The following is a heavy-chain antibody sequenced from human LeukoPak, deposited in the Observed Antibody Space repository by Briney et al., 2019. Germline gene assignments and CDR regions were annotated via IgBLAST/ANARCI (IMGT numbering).Heavy chain of an antibody. CDR2: ISSSSSYI. Sequence: GGSLRLSCAASGFSFSDAWMSWVRQIPGKGLEWVSSISSSSSYIYYADSVKGRFTISRDNAKNSLYLQMNSLRAEDTAVYYCARAGRGWLQLKAFDIWGQGTMVTVSS. CDR3: ARAGRGWLQLKAFDI. V-gene: IGHV3-21*01. CDR1: GFSFSDAW. J-gene: IGHJ3*02. D-gene: IGHD5-24*01.